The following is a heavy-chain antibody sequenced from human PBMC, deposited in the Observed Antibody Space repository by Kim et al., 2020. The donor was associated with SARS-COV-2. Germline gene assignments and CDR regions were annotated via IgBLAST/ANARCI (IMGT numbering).Heavy chain of an antibody. V-gene: IGHV4-34*01. CDR3: ARGRDSSLYGMDV. D-gene: IGHD6-13*01. Sequence: YNPSLKSRVTISVDTSKNQFSLKLSSVTAADTAVYYCARGRDSSLYGMDVWGQGTTVTVSS. J-gene: IGHJ6*02.